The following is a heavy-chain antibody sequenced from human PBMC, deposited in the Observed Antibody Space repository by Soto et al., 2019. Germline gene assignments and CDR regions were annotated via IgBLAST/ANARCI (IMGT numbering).Heavy chain of an antibody. CDR1: GGSISSSSYY. Sequence: SDTLSLTCTVSGGSISSSSYYWDWIRQPPGKGLEWIGSIYYTGNTYYNPSLRSRITISVDTSKNQFSLKLSSVTAADTAVYYCVRLIGMTTATPDRGFDTWGQGTLVTVSS. V-gene: IGHV4-39*01. CDR2: IYYTGNT. D-gene: IGHD4-17*01. J-gene: IGHJ5*02. CDR3: VRLIGMTTATPDRGFDT.